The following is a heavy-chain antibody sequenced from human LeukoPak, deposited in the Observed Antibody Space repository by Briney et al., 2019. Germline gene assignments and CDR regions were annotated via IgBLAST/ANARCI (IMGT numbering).Heavy chain of an antibody. D-gene: IGHD2/OR15-2a*01. Sequence: PGGSLRLSCVASGFTFSSYEMNWVRQASGKGLEWVSHITWDGGSTHYADSVEGRFTISRDNRENSLYLQMNSLRPEDTALYYCAKDRAARGRGNYFYMDVWGKGTTVTVSS. CDR2: ITWDGGST. CDR3: AKDRAARGRGNYFYMDV. V-gene: IGHV3-43D*03. J-gene: IGHJ6*03. CDR1: GFTFSSYE.